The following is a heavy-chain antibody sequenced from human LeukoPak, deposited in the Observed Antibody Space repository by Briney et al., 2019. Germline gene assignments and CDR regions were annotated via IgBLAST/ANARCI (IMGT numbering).Heavy chain of an antibody. J-gene: IGHJ3*01. Sequence: SETLSLTCTVSSDSIRLYYWSWIRQPAGQGLEWIGRIFTTGRTDYNPSLKSRLTMSLDTSKGQFSLILNSVTAADTAVYYCATARPRNATRMDDGYDFWGQGTMVTVSS. CDR2: IFTTGRT. CDR3: ATARPRNATRMDDGYDF. V-gene: IGHV4-4*07. CDR1: SDSIRLYY. D-gene: IGHD5-24*01.